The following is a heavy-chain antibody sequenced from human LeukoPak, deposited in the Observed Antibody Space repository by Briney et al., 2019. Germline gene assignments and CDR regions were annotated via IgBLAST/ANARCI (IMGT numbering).Heavy chain of an antibody. CDR1: GFTFSSYA. CDR3: ARDCGSGENYFDY. J-gene: IGHJ4*02. CDR2: ISYDGSNK. D-gene: IGHD3-10*01. Sequence: GGSLRLSCAASGFTFSSYAMHWVRQAPGKGLEWVAVISYDGSNKYYADSVKGRFTISRDNSKNTLYLQMNSLRAEDTAVYYCARDCGSGENYFDYWGQGTLVTVSS. V-gene: IGHV3-30-3*01.